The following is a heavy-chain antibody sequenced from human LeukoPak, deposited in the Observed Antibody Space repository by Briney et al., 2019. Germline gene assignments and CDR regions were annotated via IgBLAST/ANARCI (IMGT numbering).Heavy chain of an antibody. V-gene: IGHV4-4*07. CDR2: LYTSGET. CDR1: GDSLSGYY. Sequence: SETLSLTCSVSGDSLSGYYWSWLRQAAGEGLEWIGRLYTSGETNYNPSLKSRIAMSFDTSRNQFSLRLTSVTAADTAVYFCARGGIAVPGYYYFYYMDVWGKGTTVTVSS. CDR3: ARGGIAVPGYYYFYYMDV. J-gene: IGHJ6*03. D-gene: IGHD6-19*01.